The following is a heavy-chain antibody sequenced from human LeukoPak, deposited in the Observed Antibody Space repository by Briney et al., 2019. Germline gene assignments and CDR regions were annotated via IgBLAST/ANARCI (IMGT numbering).Heavy chain of an antibody. J-gene: IGHJ4*02. Sequence: GGSLRLSCAASGFVFSICGMSWVRQAPGKGLEWVSTINENGANTHYADSVKGRFTISRDNSKNTLYLQMNSLRGEDMAVYYCAKGSRDSRPYYFDFWGQGTLVTVSS. CDR1: GFVFSICG. V-gene: IGHV3-23*01. CDR3: AKGSRDSRPYYFDF. D-gene: IGHD3-10*01. CDR2: INENGANT.